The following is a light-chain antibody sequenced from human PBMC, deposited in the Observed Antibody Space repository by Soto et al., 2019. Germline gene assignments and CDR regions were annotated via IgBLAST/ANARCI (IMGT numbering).Light chain of an antibody. CDR2: EVS. CDR1: DSDIGAYNY. CDR3: SSYTSISTLV. V-gene: IGLV2-14*01. Sequence: QSVRTQPASVSGSPGQSITISCTGTDSDIGAYNYVSWYQQHPGKAPKLMIYEVSDRPSGVSNRFSGSKSGNTASLTISGLQAEDEADYYCSSYTSISTLVFGSGTKVTVL. J-gene: IGLJ1*01.